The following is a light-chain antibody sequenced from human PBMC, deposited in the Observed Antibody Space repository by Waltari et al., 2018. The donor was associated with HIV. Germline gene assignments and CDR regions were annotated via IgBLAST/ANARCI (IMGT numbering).Light chain of an antibody. V-gene: IGKV3-11*01. J-gene: IGKJ1*01. CDR1: QSVSSY. CDR3: QQRSNWPPWT. CDR2: DAS. Sequence: EIVLTQSPATLSLSPGERATLSCRASQSVSSYLAWYQQKPGQAPRLLISDASNRATGIPARCSGSGSGTDFTLTISSLEPEDFAVYYCQQRSNWPPWTFGQGTKVEIK.